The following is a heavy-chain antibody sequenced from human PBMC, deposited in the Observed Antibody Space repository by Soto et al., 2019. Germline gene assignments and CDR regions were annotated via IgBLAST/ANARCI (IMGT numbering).Heavy chain of an antibody. CDR3: AKNVDTTMGGPWFAS. Sequence: ETLSLTCAVSGGSVSSTNWWTWVRQSPGKGLEWVSVIYSGGSTYYADSVKGRFTVSRDTSKNTLYLQMNSLRAEDTATYYCAKNVDTTMGGPWFASWGQGTLVTVSS. V-gene: IGHV3-53*01. CDR2: IYSGGST. CDR1: GGSVSSTNW. D-gene: IGHD5-18*01. J-gene: IGHJ5*01.